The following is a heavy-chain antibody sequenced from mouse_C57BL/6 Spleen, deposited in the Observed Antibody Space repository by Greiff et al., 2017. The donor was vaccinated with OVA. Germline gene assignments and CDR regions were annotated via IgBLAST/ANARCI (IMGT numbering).Heavy chain of an antibody. Sequence: QVHVKQPGAELVKPGASVKLSCKASGYTFTSYWMHWVKQRPGQGLEWIGMIHPNSGSTNYNEKFKSKATLTVDKSSSTAYMQLSSLTSEDSAVYYCARPNARWDFDYWGQGTTLTVSS. CDR2: IHPNSGST. V-gene: IGHV1-64*01. CDR1: GYTFTSYW. J-gene: IGHJ2*01. D-gene: IGHD1-1*01. CDR3: ARPNARWDFDY.